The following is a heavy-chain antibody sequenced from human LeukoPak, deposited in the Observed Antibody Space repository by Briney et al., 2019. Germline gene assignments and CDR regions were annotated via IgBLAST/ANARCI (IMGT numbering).Heavy chain of an antibody. Sequence: GGSLRLSCAASGFTFDDYAMHWVRQAPGKGLEWVSGISWNSGGTVYADSVKGRFTISRDNAKKSLYLQMNGLRDEDMALYYCAKAAVAGSFGTHDAFDMWGQGTKVTVSS. CDR3: AKAAVAGSFGTHDAFDM. CDR2: ISWNSGGT. D-gene: IGHD6-19*01. J-gene: IGHJ3*02. CDR1: GFTFDDYA. V-gene: IGHV3-9*03.